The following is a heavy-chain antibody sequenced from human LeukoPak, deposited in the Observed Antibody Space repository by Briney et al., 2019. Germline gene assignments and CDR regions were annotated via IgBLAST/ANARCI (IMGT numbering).Heavy chain of an antibody. D-gene: IGHD5-12*01. V-gene: IGHV6-1*01. CDR2: TYYRSKWYN. CDR1: GDSVSSNSAA. Sequence: SQTLSLTCAISGDSVSSNSAAWNWIRQSPSRGLEWLGRTYYRSKWYNDYAVSVKSRITINPDTSKNQFSLQLNSVTPEDTAVYYCAREISGYDFLLFTRRHSNWFDPWGQGTLVTVSS. CDR3: AREISGYDFLLFTRRHSNWFDP. J-gene: IGHJ5*02.